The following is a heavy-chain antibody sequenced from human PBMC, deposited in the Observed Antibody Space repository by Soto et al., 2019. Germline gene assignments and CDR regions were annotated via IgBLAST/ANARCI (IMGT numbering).Heavy chain of an antibody. CDR3: ERHSIPLLLSDY. CDR2: IYHSGST. D-gene: IGHD3-22*01. V-gene: IGHV4-30-2*01. CDR1: GGSISSGGYS. Sequence: SETLSLTCAVSGGSISSGGYSWSWIRQPPGKGLEWIGYIYHSGSTYYNPSLKSRVTISVDWSKNQFSLKLSSVTAADTAVYFCERHSIPLLLSDYWGPGSWVTLFS. J-gene: IGHJ4*02.